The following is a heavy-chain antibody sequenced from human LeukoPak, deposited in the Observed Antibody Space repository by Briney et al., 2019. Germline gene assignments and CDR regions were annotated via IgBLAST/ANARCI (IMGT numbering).Heavy chain of an antibody. D-gene: IGHD6-13*01. J-gene: IGHJ5*02. V-gene: IGHV4-4*07. CDR1: GGSISSYY. CDR2: IYTSGST. Sequence: SETLSLTCTVSGGSISSYYWSWIRQPAGKGLEWIGRIYTSGSTNYNPSLKSRVTISVDTSKIQFSLKLSSVTAADTAVYYCARDRGGAAAFDWFDPWGQGTLVTVSS. CDR3: ARDRGGAAAFDWFDP.